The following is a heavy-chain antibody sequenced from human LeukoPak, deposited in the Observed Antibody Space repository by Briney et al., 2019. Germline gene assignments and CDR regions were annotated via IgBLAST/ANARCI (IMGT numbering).Heavy chain of an antibody. CDR3: ARANPSSSWYNYYYYMDV. CDR1: GGTFSSYG. D-gene: IGHD6-13*01. V-gene: IGHV1-18*01. CDR2: ISAYNGNT. J-gene: IGHJ6*03. Sequence: ASVKVSCKASGGTFSSYGISWVRQAPGQGLEWMGWISAYNGNTNYAQKLQGRVTMTTDTSTSTAYMELRGLRSDDTAVYYCARANPSSSWYNYYYYMDVWGKGTTVTVSS.